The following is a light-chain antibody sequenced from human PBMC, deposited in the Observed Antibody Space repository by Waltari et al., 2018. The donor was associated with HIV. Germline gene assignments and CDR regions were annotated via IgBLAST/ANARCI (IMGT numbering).Light chain of an antibody. J-gene: IGLJ2*01. CDR3: QSYDASLSGVI. Sequence: QSVLTQPPSVSGAPGQRVTISCTGSSSNIGAGFDVHWYQQLPGTAPKLLIYGNGSRPSGVPDRFSGSKSGTSASLAITGLQAEDEADYYCQSYDASLSGVIFGGGTELTVL. V-gene: IGLV1-40*01. CDR1: SSNIGAGFD. CDR2: GNG.